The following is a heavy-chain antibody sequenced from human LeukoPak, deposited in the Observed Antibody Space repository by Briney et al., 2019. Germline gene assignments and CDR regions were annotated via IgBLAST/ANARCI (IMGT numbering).Heavy chain of an antibody. Sequence: ASVKVSCKASGYTFTGYYMHWVRQAPGQGLEWMGWINPNSGGTNYAQKFQGRVTMTRDTSISTAYMELSRLRSDDTAVYYCARDTGYGPGIFDYWGQGTLVTVSS. D-gene: IGHD3-10*01. CDR2: INPNSGGT. CDR3: ARDTGYGPGIFDY. CDR1: GYTFTGYY. J-gene: IGHJ4*02. V-gene: IGHV1-2*02.